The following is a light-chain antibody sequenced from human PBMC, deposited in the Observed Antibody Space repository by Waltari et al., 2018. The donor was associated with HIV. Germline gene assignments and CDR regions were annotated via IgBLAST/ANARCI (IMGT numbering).Light chain of an antibody. CDR3: TSYTSSDTWV. J-gene: IGLJ3*02. V-gene: IGLV2-14*03. Sequence: QSALTQPASVSGSPGQSITISCTGTSSDVGNYHYVPWFQQPPDKAPTLILFDVNKRPSGVSSRFSGSKSAKTASLTISGLQPEDEGDYFCTSYTSSDTWVFGGGTKVTVL. CDR2: DVN. CDR1: SSDVGNYHY.